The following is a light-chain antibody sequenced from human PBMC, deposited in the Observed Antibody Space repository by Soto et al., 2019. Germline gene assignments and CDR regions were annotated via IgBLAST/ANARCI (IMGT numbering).Light chain of an antibody. V-gene: IGKV3-15*01. CDR1: QSVSSN. J-gene: IGKJ4*01. CDR2: GAS. CDR3: QQYNNWPPRT. Sequence: EIVMTQSPATLSVSPGERATLSCRASQSVSSNLAWYQQKPGQAPRLLIYGASTMDTGIPARFSGSGSGTEFTLTISSLQSADFAVYYCQQYNNWPPRTFGGGTKVEIK.